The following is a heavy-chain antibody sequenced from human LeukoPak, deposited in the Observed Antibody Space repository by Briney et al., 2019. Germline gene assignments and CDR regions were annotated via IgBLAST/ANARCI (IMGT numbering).Heavy chain of an antibody. CDR1: GGSISSDY. D-gene: IGHD3-10*01. Sequence: SETLSLTCAVSGGSISSDYWSWIRQPPGKGLEWIGYIYNSGSTNYNPSLKSRVTISVETSKNQFSLKLSSVTAADTAVYYCARQNSRGYYGMDVWGQGTTVTVSS. CDR3: ARQNSRGYYGMDV. CDR2: IYNSGST. J-gene: IGHJ6*02. V-gene: IGHV4-59*08.